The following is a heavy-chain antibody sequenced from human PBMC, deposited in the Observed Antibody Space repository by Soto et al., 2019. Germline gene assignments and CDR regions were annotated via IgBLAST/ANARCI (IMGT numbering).Heavy chain of an antibody. J-gene: IGHJ4*02. CDR3: ARDRDYGDYVCDY. Sequence: QVQLVQSGAEVKKPGSSVKVSCKASGGTFSSYAIIWVRQAPGQGLEWMGGIIPVFGTANYAQKFQGRVTITADESTFTAYMELRSLTSEDTAVYYCARDRDYGDYVCDYWGQGTLVTVSS. CDR1: GGTFSSYA. D-gene: IGHD4-17*01. CDR2: IIPVFGTA. V-gene: IGHV1-69*01.